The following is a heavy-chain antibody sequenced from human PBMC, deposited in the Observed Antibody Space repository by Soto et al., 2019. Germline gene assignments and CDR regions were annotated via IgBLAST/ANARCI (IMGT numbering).Heavy chain of an antibody. CDR1: GFSFSSYS. CDR3: AKVGPVWGAADF. J-gene: IGHJ4*02. CDR2: ISSSGSDI. D-gene: IGHD3-16*01. Sequence: EVQLGESGGGLVKPGGSLRLSCAASGFSFSSYSINWARQPPGKGLKWVSCISSSGSDIYYADSAKGRFTISRDNTKNSVFLQMNSLRAEDTAVYYCAKVGPVWGAADFWGQGTPVTVSS. V-gene: IGHV3-21*02.